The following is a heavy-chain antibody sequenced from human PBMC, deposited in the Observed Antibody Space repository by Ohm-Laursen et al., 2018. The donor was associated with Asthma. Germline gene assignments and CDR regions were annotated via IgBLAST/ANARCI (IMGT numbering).Heavy chain of an antibody. V-gene: IGHV3-48*01. Sequence: SLRLSCSASGFTFSSYSMNWVRQAPGKGLEWVSYISSSSSTIYYADSVKGRFTISRDNAKNSLYLQMNSLRAEDTAVYYCAKVVLMDVWGQGTTVTVSS. CDR2: ISSSSSTI. CDR1: GFTFSSYS. D-gene: IGHD3-16*02. CDR3: AKVVLMDV. J-gene: IGHJ6*02.